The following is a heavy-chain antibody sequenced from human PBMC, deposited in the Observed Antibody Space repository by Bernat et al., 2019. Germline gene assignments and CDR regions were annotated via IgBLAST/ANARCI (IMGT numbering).Heavy chain of an antibody. Sequence: QVQLVESGGGVVQPGRSLRLSCAAFGFTFSSYAMHWVRQAPGKGLEWVAVISYGGSNKYYADSVKGRFTISRDNSKNTLYLQMNSLRAEDTAVYYCAKLERGVTTGGASDYWGQGTLVTVSS. CDR3: AKLERGVTTGGASDY. CDR1: GFTFSSYA. CDR2: ISYGGSNK. J-gene: IGHJ4*02. V-gene: IGHV3-30*18. D-gene: IGHD4-17*01.